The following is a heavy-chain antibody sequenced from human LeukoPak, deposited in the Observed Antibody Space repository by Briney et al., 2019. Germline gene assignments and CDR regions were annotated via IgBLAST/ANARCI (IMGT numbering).Heavy chain of an antibody. CDR2: IDSDGSGT. CDR1: GFTLSSYW. D-gene: IGHD3-3*02. V-gene: IGHV3-74*01. Sequence: GGSLRLSCAASGFTLSSYWMPWVRQAPGKGLVWVSRIDSDGSGTSYADSVKGRFAISGDNAKNTLYLQMRNLRAEDTAVYYCARDGILGSHDYWGQGTLVTVSS. CDR3: ARDGILGSHDY. J-gene: IGHJ4*02.